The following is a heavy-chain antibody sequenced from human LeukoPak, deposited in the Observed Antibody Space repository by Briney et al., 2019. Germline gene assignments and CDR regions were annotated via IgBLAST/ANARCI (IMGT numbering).Heavy chain of an antibody. Sequence: GGSLRLSCAGSGFTFSNYPMHWVRQAPGKGLEWVAVISHDGVKKYYADSVKGRFTISRDSSRNTLYLQMNSLRAEDTAVYYCARENGFRGWFDPWGQGTLVTVSS. D-gene: IGHD5-24*01. V-gene: IGHV3-30*07. CDR2: ISHDGVKK. J-gene: IGHJ5*02. CDR1: GFTFSNYP. CDR3: ARENGFRGWFDP.